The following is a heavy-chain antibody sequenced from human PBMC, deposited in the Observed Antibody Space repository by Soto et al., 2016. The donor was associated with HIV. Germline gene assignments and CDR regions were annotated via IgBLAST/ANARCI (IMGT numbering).Heavy chain of an antibody. Sequence: EVQLVESGGGLVQPGRSLRLSCAASGFTFDDYAMHWVRQAPGKGLEWVSGISWNSGSIGYADSVKGRFTISRDNAKNSLYLQMNSLRAEDMALYYCAKSETRSIAAPLGYWGQGTLVTVSS. CDR1: GFTFDDYA. V-gene: IGHV3-9*03. CDR2: ISWNSGSI. J-gene: IGHJ4*02. CDR3: AKSETRSIAAPLGY. D-gene: IGHD6-13*01.